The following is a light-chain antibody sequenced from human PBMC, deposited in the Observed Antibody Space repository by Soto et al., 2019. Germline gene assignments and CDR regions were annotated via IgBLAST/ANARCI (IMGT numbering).Light chain of an antibody. CDR3: RQYRT. Sequence: EIVMTQSPATLSVSPGERATLSCRASQSVSSNLAWYQQKPGQAPRLLIYGASTRATGIPARFSGSGSGTDFPLTISSLQSEDFAVYYCRQYRTFGQGPKVEIK. CDR2: GAS. J-gene: IGKJ1*01. CDR1: QSVSSN. V-gene: IGKV3-15*01.